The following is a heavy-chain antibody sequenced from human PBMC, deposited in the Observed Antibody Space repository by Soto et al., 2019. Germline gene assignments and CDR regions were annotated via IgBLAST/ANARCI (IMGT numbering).Heavy chain of an antibody. CDR2: VYHTGRT. CDR1: GGSFKSGSYS. Sequence: SLTCTVSGGSFKSGSYSWSWIRQPPGKGPEWIGYVYHTGRTSYNPSLKSRVSISMDTSKNQFSLNLDSVTAADTAVYFCARDFAYFDSWGQGTLVTVSS. V-gene: IGHV4-61*01. D-gene: IGHD3-3*01. CDR3: ARDFAYFDS. J-gene: IGHJ4*02.